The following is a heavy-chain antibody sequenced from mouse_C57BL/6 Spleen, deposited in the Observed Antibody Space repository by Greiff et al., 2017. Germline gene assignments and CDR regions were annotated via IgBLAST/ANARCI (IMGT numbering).Heavy chain of an antibody. D-gene: IGHD2-5*01. V-gene: IGHV1-69*01. CDR1: GYTFTSYW. CDR2: IDPSDSYT. CDR3: ASSAYSNSSWFAY. Sequence: QVQLQQPGAELVMPGASVKLSCKASGYTFTSYWMHWVKQRPGQGLEWIGEIDPSDSYTNYNQKFKGKSTLTVDKSSSTAYMQLSSLTSEDSAVYYCASSAYSNSSWFAYWGQGTLVTVSA. J-gene: IGHJ3*01.